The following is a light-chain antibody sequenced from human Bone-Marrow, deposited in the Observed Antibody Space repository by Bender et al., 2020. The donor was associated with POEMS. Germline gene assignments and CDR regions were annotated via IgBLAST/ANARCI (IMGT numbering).Light chain of an antibody. CDR1: SSNIGAHA. CDR3: AVWEDSLNGWV. V-gene: IGLV1-44*01. CDR2: SSH. J-gene: IGLJ3*02. Sequence: QSVLTQPPSASGTPGQRVTISCSGGSSNIGAHAVNWYQHLPGTDPKLLIYSSHRRPSEVPDRFSGSRSGTSASLAISGLQSEDEADYYCAVWEDSLNGWVFGGGTKLTVL.